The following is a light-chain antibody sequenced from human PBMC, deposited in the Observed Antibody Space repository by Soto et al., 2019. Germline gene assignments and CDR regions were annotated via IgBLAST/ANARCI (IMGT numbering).Light chain of an antibody. V-gene: IGKV3-20*01. Sequence: EIVLTQSPATLSSFPGDRVTLSCRASQRVSGSSLAWYQQKPGQAPRLLIYGGSNRATGVPDRFSGSGSGADFTLTISRVEPEDFAVYHCQQYGNSPSFGQGTKVDIK. J-gene: IGKJ2*01. CDR1: QRVSGSS. CDR3: QQYGNSPS. CDR2: GGS.